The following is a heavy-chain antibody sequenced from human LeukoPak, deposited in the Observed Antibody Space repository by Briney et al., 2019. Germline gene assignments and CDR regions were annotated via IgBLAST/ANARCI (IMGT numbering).Heavy chain of an antibody. CDR2: ISGSGGST. V-gene: IGHV3-23*01. Sequence: GSLRLSCAASGFTFSSYSISWVRQAPGKGLELGSAISGSGGSTYYADSVKGRFTISRDNSKNTLYLQMNSLRAEDTAVYYCARVVYDRFHYTYYFDYWGQGTLVTVSS. D-gene: IGHD2-2*02. J-gene: IGHJ4*02. CDR1: GFTFSSYS. CDR3: ARVVYDRFHYTYYFDY.